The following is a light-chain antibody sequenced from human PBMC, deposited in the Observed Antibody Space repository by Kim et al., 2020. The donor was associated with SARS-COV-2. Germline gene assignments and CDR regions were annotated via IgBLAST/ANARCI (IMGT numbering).Light chain of an antibody. CDR1: SGSIASNY. J-gene: IGLJ3*02. Sequence: TATISCTRSSGSIASNYVQLYQQRPGSAPTTVIYEDNQSPSGVPDRFSGSIDSSSNSASLTISGLKTEDEADYYCQSYDSSNPLVFGGGTKLTVL. CDR2: EDN. CDR3: QSYDSSNPLV. V-gene: IGLV6-57*03.